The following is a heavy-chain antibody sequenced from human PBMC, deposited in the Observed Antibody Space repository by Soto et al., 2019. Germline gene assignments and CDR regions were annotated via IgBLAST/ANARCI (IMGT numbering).Heavy chain of an antibody. V-gene: IGHV4-39*01. D-gene: IGHD2-8*02. Sequence: QLRESGPGLLKPSETLSLTCTVSGGSISSPSYNWGWVRQPPGKGPEWIGTIFYSGTTQYNPSLRSRLAMSVGTSKSQVSLTLTSVTAADTAVYYCTTLASGHFDSWGQGAQVTVSS. CDR1: GGSISSPSYN. CDR3: TTLASGHFDS. J-gene: IGHJ4*02. CDR2: IFYSGTT.